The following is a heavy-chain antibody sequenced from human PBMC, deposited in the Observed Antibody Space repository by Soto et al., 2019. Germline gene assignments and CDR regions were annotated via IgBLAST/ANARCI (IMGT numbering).Heavy chain of an antibody. Sequence: ASVKVSCKASGYTFTSYAMHWVRQAPGQRLEWMGWINAGNGNTKYSQKFQGRVTITRDTSASTAYMELSSLRSEDTAVYYCARDYYDSGGYYYAWFDPWGQGTLVTVSS. CDR2: INAGNGNT. J-gene: IGHJ5*02. D-gene: IGHD3-22*01. CDR1: GYTFTSYA. CDR3: ARDYYDSGGYYYAWFDP. V-gene: IGHV1-3*01.